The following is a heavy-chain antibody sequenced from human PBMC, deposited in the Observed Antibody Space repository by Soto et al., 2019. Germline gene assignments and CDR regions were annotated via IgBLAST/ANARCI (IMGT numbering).Heavy chain of an antibody. Sequence: QVQLVQSGAEVKKPGASVKVSCKASGYTFTGYYMHWVRQAPGQGLEWMGWMNPNSGGTNYAQKFQGRVTMTRDTSISTAYMELSRLRSDDTAVYYCARGGSSWFISSYYYYYGMDVWGQGTTVTVSS. CDR1: GYTFTGYY. J-gene: IGHJ6*02. CDR3: ARGGSSWFISSYYYYYGMDV. D-gene: IGHD6-13*01. V-gene: IGHV1-2*02. CDR2: MNPNSGGT.